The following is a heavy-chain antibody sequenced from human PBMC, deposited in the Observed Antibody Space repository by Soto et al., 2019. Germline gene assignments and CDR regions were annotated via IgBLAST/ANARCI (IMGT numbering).Heavy chain of an antibody. Sequence: PSETLSLTCAVSGVSISSGNLWTCVRQSPRKGLEYIGEIFHDGTANYYSSFGRRVAMSVDKSKNQFSLRLTSVTAADTAIYYCARLVYDTRLNYLYFDFWGQGALVTVYS. CDR3: ARLVYDTRLNYLYFDF. V-gene: IGHV4-4*02. D-gene: IGHD3-16*01. J-gene: IGHJ4*02. CDR1: GVSISSGNL. CDR2: IFHDGTA.